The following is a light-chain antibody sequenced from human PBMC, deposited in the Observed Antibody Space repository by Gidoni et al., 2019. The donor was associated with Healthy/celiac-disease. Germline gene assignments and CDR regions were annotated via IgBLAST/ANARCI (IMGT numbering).Light chain of an antibody. CDR3: QAWDSSTAWGV. CDR2: QDS. V-gene: IGLV3-1*01. J-gene: IGLJ2*01. Sequence: SYQLTPPPPVSVSPGQTARLARPGQNVIITCSGEKLGGKYACLYQQKPGQSPVLVIYQDSRRPSGIPERFSGANSGNTATLTISGTQAMDEADYYCQAWDSSTAWGVFGGGTKLTVL. CDR1: KLGGKY.